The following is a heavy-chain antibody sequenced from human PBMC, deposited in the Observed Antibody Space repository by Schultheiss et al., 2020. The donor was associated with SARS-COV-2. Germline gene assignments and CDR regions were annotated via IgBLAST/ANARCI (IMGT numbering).Heavy chain of an antibody. CDR1: GGSFSGYY. CDR3: ARDLPCSSTSCYSRSYYMDV. V-gene: IGHV4-59*01. Sequence: SQTLSLTCAVYGGSFSGYYWSWIRQPPGKGLEWIGYIYYSGSTNYNPSLKSRVTISVDTSKNQFSLKLSSVTAADTAMYYCARDLPCSSTSCYSRSYYMDVWGKGTTVTVSS. J-gene: IGHJ6*03. D-gene: IGHD2-2*01. CDR2: IYYSGST.